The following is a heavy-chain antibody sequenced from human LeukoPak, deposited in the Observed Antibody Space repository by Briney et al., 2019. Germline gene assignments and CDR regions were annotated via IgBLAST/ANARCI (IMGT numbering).Heavy chain of an antibody. CDR2: ISSSSSYI. CDR3: ARDPVEWELLLDY. Sequence: GGSLRLSCAASGFTFSSYSMNWVRQAPGKGLEWVSSISSSSSYIYYADSVKGRFTISRDNARNSVYLQMASLRVEDTAVYYCARDPVEWELLLDYWGQGTLVTVSS. D-gene: IGHD1-26*01. V-gene: IGHV3-21*01. J-gene: IGHJ4*02. CDR1: GFTFSSYS.